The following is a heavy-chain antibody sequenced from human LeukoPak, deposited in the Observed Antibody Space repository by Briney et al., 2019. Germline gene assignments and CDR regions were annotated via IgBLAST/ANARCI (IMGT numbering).Heavy chain of an antibody. CDR1: GYTSTAYY. CDR2: INPRSGGA. CDR3: ARVYSIRSFDY. Sequence: GASVKVSCKASGYTSTAYYIHWVRQAPGQGLEWMGWINPRSGGATYAQKFQGRVTMTRDTSINTAYMELTRLTSDDTAVYYCARVYSIRSFDYWGQGTLVTVSS. J-gene: IGHJ4*02. D-gene: IGHD2-15*01. V-gene: IGHV1-2*02.